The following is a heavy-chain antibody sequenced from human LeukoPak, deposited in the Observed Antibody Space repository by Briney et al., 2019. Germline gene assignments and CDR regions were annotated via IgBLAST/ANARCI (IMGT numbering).Heavy chain of an antibody. J-gene: IGHJ4*02. Sequence: PGGSLRLSCAASGFTFSSYWMHWVRQAPGKGLVWVSRINSDGSSTSYADSVKGRFTISRDNAKNTLYLQMNSLRAEDTAVYYCATDYYDSSGYYQNLYYFDYWGQGTLVTVSS. CDR1: GFTFSSYW. D-gene: IGHD3-22*01. V-gene: IGHV3-74*01. CDR2: INSDGSST. CDR3: ATDYYDSSGYYQNLYYFDY.